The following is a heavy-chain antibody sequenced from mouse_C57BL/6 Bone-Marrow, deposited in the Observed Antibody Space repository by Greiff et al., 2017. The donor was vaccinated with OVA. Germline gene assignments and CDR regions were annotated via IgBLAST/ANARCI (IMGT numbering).Heavy chain of an antibody. CDR1: GFTFSDYY. CDR3: ARHYYMDY. CDR2: ISNGGGST. J-gene: IGHJ4*01. V-gene: IGHV5-12*01. D-gene: IGHD1-1*01. Sequence: DVQLVESGGGLVQPGGSLKLSCAASGFTFSDYYMYWVRQTPEKRLEWVAYISNGGGSTYYPDTVKGRFTISRDNAKNTLYLQMSRLKSEDTAMYYCARHYYMDYWGQGTSVTVSS.